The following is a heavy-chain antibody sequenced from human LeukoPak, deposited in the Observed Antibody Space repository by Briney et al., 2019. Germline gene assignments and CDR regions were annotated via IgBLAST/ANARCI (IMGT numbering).Heavy chain of an antibody. CDR3: ARGQYYDSSGYLSNNFDY. V-gene: IGHV1-2*02. CDR1: GYTFTGYY. Sequence: ASVKVSCKASGYTFTGYYMHWVRQAPGQGLEWMGWINPNSGGTNYAQKFQGRVTMTRDTSISTAYMELSRPRSDDTAVYYCARGQYYDSSGYLSNNFDYWGQGTLVTVSS. J-gene: IGHJ4*02. CDR2: INPNSGGT. D-gene: IGHD3-22*01.